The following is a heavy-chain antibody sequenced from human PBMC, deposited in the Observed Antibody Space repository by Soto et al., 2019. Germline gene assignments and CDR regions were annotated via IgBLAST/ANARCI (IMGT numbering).Heavy chain of an antibody. D-gene: IGHD3-22*01. V-gene: IGHV4-34*01. Sequence: SETLSLTCAVYGGSFSGYYWSWIRQPPGKGLEWIGEINHSGSTNYNPSLKSRVTISVDTSKNQFSLKLSSVTAADTAVYYCARRTIVVAPLDYWGQGTLVTVSS. CDR1: GGSFSGYY. CDR3: ARRTIVVAPLDY. J-gene: IGHJ4*02. CDR2: INHSGST.